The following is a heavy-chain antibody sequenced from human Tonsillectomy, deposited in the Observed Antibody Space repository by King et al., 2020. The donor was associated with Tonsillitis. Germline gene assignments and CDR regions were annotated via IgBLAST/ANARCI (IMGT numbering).Heavy chain of an antibody. Sequence: VTLKESGPALVKPTQTLTLTCTFSGFSLSTSGMCVSWIRQPPGKALEWLALIDWDDDKYYSTSLKTRLTISKDTSKNQVVLTMTNMDPVDTATYYCARSRYSSSSVDFFVFDYWGQGTLVTVSS. CDR3: ARSRYSSSSVDFFVFDY. CDR2: IDWDDDK. D-gene: IGHD6-6*01. J-gene: IGHJ4*02. CDR1: GFSLSTSGMC. V-gene: IGHV2-70*01.